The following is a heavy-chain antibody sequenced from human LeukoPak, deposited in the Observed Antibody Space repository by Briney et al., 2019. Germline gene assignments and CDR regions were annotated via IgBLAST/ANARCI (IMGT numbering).Heavy chain of an antibody. CDR1: GGSISSSSYY. V-gene: IGHV4-39*01. D-gene: IGHD1-26*01. J-gene: IGHJ4*02. CDR3: ARQPNSGSYWVFCPYYFDY. CDR2: IYYSGST. Sequence: SETLSLTCTVSGGSISSSSYYWGWIRQPPGKGLEWIGSIYYSGSTYYNPSLKSRVTISVDTSKNQFSLKLSSVTAADTAVYYCARQPNSGSYWVFCPYYFDYWGQGTLVTVSS.